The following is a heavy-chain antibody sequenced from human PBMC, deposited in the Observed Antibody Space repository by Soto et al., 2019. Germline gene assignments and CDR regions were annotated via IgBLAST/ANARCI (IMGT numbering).Heavy chain of an antibody. D-gene: IGHD3-10*01. CDR2: VYPGDSDT. Sequence: GEALKISCEGSGYSVTSYWICWVRQMPGKGLEWMGIVYPGDSDTRYSPSFQGQVTISADKSISTAYLQWSSLKASDTAMYYCARFKLPNYYYYGMDVWGQGTTVTVSS. CDR3: ARFKLPNYYYYGMDV. V-gene: IGHV5-51*01. J-gene: IGHJ6*02. CDR1: GYSVTSYW.